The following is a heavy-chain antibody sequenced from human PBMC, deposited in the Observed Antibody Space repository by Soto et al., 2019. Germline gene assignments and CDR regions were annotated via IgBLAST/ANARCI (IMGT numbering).Heavy chain of an antibody. Sequence: WASVKVSCKASGYTFTGYYMHWVRQAPGQGLEWMGWINPNSGGTNYAQKFQGRVTMTRDTSISTAYMELSRLRSDDTAVYYCARDLVGVPEGEAPPWGQGTLVTVSS. J-gene: IGHJ5*02. V-gene: IGHV1-2*02. CDR2: INPNSGGT. D-gene: IGHD2-2*01. CDR1: GYTFTGYY. CDR3: ARDLVGVPEGEAPP.